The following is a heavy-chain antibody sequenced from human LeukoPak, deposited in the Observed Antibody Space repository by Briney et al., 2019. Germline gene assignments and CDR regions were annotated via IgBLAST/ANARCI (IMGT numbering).Heavy chain of an antibody. CDR2: IGAYNGNT. V-gene: IGHV1-18*01. D-gene: IGHD6-19*01. J-gene: IGHJ4*02. Sequence: ASVKVSCKASGYTFTSYGISWVRQAPGQGLEWMGWIGAYNGNTNYAQKLQGRVTMTTDTSTSTAYMELRSLRSDDPAVYYCARAGYSSGWYAFDYWGQGTLVTVSS. CDR3: ARAGYSSGWYAFDY. CDR1: GYTFTSYG.